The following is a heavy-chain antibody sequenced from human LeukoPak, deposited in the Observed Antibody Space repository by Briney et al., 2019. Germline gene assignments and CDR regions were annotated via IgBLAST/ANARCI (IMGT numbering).Heavy chain of an antibody. D-gene: IGHD6-13*01. V-gene: IGHV4-59*01. CDR3: ALAAAPYYFDY. Sequence: SKTLSLTCTVSGGSISSYYWSWIRQSPGKGLEWIGYIYYSGSTNYNPSLKSRVTISVDTSKNQFSLKLSSVTAADTAVYYCALAAAPYYFDYWGQGTLVTVSS. J-gene: IGHJ4*02. CDR1: GGSISSYY. CDR2: IYYSGST.